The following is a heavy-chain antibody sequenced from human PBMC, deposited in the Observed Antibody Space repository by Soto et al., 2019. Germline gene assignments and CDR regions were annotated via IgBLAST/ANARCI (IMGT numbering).Heavy chain of an antibody. D-gene: IGHD3-3*01. CDR3: ARGVVSFWRKYYFDY. CDR2: IIPIFGTA. V-gene: IGHV1-69*13. CDR1: GGTFSSYA. Sequence: SVKVSCKASGGTFSSYAISWVRQAPGQGLEWMGGIIPIFGTANYAQKFQGRVTITADESTSTAYMELSSLRSEDTAVYYCARGVVSFWRKYYFDYWGQGTLVTLSS. J-gene: IGHJ4*02.